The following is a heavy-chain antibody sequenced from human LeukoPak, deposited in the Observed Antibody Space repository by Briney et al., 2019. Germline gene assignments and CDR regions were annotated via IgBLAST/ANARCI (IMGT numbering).Heavy chain of an antibody. J-gene: IGHJ4*02. CDR1: GYTLTELS. D-gene: IGHD4-11*01. CDR3: ATVLSTTSPYYFDY. Sequence: GASVKVSRKVSGYTLTELSMHWVRQAPGKGLEWMGGFDPEDGETIYAQKFQGRVTMTEDTSTDTAYMELSSLRSEDTAVYYCATVLSTTSPYYFDYWGQGTLVTVSS. V-gene: IGHV1-24*01. CDR2: FDPEDGET.